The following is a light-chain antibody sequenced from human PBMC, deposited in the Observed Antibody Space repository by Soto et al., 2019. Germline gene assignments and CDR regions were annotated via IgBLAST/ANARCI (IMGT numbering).Light chain of an antibody. CDR1: RDIRKY. CDR3: QKYNIAPWT. CDR2: EAS. V-gene: IGKV1-33*01. Sequence: QMSQSPSSLPAKEGDRVTISCQTSRDIRKYLNWYQQKPGKPPQLLIFEASNLETGVPSRFSGRGSGTDFTLTIGSLQPEDVATYYCQKYNIAPWTFGQGAKVDIK. J-gene: IGKJ1*01.